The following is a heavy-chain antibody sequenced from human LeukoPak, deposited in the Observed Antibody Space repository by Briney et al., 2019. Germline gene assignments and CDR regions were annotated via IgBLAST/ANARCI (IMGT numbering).Heavy chain of an antibody. D-gene: IGHD3-3*01. CDR3: ARGNFWSGYFHPLSWFDP. V-gene: IGHV4-39*07. CDR2: INHSGST. J-gene: IGHJ5*02. Sequence: PSETLSLTCTVSGGSISSGGYYWSWIRQPPGKGLEWIGEINHSGSTNYNPSLKSRVTISVDTSKNQFSLKLSSMTAADTAVYYCARGNFWSGYFHPLSWFDPWGQGTLVTVSS. CDR1: GGSISSGGYY.